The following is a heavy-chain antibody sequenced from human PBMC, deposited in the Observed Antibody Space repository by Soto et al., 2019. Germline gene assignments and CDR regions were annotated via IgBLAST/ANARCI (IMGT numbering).Heavy chain of an antibody. V-gene: IGHV1-24*01. D-gene: IGHD1-26*01. CDR2: FDPEDGET. J-gene: IGHJ4*02. CDR1: GYTLTELS. CDR3: ATFLVDSGSYWEHY. Sequence: ASVKVSCKVSGYTLTELSMHWVRQAPGKGLEWMGGFDPEDGETIYAQKFQGRVTMTEDTSTDTAYMELSSLRSEDTAVYYCATFLVDSGSYWEHYWGQGPMVTVFS.